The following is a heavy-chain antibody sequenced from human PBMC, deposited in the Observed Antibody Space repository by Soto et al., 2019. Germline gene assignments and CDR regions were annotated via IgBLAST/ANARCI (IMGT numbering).Heavy chain of an antibody. CDR2: IYYSGRT. CDR3: AMHESKGGLGVVPMAHCIDL. J-gene: IGHJ5*02. D-gene: IGHD3-3*01. V-gene: IGHV4-39*01. CDR1: VDSIRSSNYY. Sequence: PWGTLRLTCTVSVDSIRSSNYYWGWIRQPPGEGLEWMGSIYYSGRTYYNPSLKSRVTISVDTSTNQFSLKLSSVTAADTAMYQCAMHESKGGLGVVPMAHCIDLWGQGLPVTGSS.